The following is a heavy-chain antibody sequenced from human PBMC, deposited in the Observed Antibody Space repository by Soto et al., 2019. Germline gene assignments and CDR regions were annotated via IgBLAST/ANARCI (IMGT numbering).Heavy chain of an antibody. CDR1: GYTFTSYG. Sequence: ASVKVSCKASGYTFTSYGISWVRQAPGQGLEWMGWISAYNGNTNYAQKLQGRVTMTTDTSTSTAYMELRGLRSDDTAVYYCARDLPTSLWYYDFWWAYYGMDVWGQGTTVTVSS. CDR3: ARDLPTSLWYYDFWWAYYGMDV. V-gene: IGHV1-18*04. J-gene: IGHJ6*02. CDR2: ISAYNGNT. D-gene: IGHD3-3*01.